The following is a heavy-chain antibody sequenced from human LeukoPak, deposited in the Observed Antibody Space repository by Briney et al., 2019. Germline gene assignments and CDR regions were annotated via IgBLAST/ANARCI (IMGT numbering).Heavy chain of an antibody. D-gene: IGHD3-22*01. Sequence: PSETLSLTCTVSGGSISINTYYWGWLRQSPGQGLDWIGSTFYKRSTYYNPSLKSRVTISVDTSKNHFSLQLSSVTAADTAVYYCARSRYYDGSGYFFDYWGQGILVTVSS. CDR3: ARSRYYDGSGYFFDY. CDR2: TFYKRST. J-gene: IGHJ4*02. V-gene: IGHV4-39*01. CDR1: GGSISINTYY.